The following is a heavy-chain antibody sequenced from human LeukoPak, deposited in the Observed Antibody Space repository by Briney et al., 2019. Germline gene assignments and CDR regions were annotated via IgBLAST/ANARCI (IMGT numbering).Heavy chain of an antibody. CDR3: ARDGQTEGASRNDAFDI. Sequence: GGSLRLSCAASGFTLSTYNLNGVRQAPGRGLKAVSYISYSSGSRYYADSVKGRFTISRYNAKNTLYLQLNSLRDEDTAVYYCARDGQTEGASRNDAFDIWGQGTMVTVSS. CDR2: ISYSSGSR. D-gene: IGHD3-16*01. J-gene: IGHJ3*02. CDR1: GFTLSTYN. V-gene: IGHV3-48*02.